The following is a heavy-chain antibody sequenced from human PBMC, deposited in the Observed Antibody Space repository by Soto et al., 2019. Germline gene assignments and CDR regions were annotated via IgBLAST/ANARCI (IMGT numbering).Heavy chain of an antibody. D-gene: IGHD3-10*01. CDR1: GFTFHDFG. CDR2: ISYDGRNK. J-gene: IGHJ4*02. V-gene: IGHV3-30*18. Sequence: QVHLVESGGGVVQPGRSLRLSCAASGFTFHDFGMHWVRQGPGKGLEWVAVISYDGRNKYYVDSVKGRFTISRDNSQNILYLQMNSLRPEDTAVYYCAKAVDITVRGVPPSDYWGQGTLVTVSS. CDR3: AKAVDITVRGVPPSDY.